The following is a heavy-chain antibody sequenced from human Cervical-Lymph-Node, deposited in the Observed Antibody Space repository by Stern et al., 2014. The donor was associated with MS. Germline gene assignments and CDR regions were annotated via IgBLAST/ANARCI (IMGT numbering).Heavy chain of an antibody. CDR2: VIPVVGTS. J-gene: IGHJ5*02. CDR1: GG. V-gene: IGHV1-69*06. D-gene: IGHD3-10*01. CDR3: ARGSGDNWFGP. Sequence: QVQLVQSGAEVKKPGSSVKVSCKSSGGISWGRQAPGQGLARLGGVIPVVGTSNYAQKVQGRVTIAAYTSTNTTYLHLSRLTSADTAVYYCARGSGDNWFGPWGQGTLVTVSS.